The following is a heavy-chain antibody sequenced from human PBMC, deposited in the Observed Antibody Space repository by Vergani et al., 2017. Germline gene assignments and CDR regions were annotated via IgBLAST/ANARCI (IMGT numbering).Heavy chain of an antibody. CDR2: IYYSGST. CDR1: GGSITYGAFY. CDR3: ARSQEYYYYYMDV. J-gene: IGHJ6*03. Sequence: QLQLQESGPGLVKPSETLSLTCTVSGGSITYGAFYWGWIRQSPGKGLEWIGSIYYSGSTYYNPSLKSRITISVDTSSDQFSLKLTSVTAADTAIYYCARSQEYYYYYMDVWGNGTTVTVSS. V-gene: IGHV4-39*01.